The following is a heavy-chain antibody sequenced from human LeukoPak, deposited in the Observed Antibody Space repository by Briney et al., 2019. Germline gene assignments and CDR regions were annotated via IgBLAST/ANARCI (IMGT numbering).Heavy chain of an antibody. V-gene: IGHV4-59*11. CDR1: GGSISSHY. Sequence: SETLSLTCTVSGGSISSHYWSWIRQPPGKGLEWIGSIYYSGSTNYNPSLKSRVTIPVDTSQIQFSLKLGSVTAADTAVYYCAGGAYCGGDCYSSFGYYYMDGWGKGTPVTVSS. D-gene: IGHD2-21*02. J-gene: IGHJ6*03. CDR3: AGGAYCGGDCYSSFGYYYMDG. CDR2: IYYSGST.